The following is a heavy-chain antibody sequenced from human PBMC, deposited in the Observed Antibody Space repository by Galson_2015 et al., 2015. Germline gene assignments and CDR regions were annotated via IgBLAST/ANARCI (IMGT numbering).Heavy chain of an antibody. Sequence: SLRLSCAASGVTFSDYYMSWIRQAPGTGLEWVSYISSSGSTIYYADSVKGRFTISRDNAKNSLYLQMNSLRAEDTAVYYCARELLTGYQDYYYYGMDVWGQGTTVTVSS. D-gene: IGHD3-9*01. CDR2: ISSSGSTI. J-gene: IGHJ6*02. CDR1: GVTFSDYY. CDR3: ARELLTGYQDYYYYGMDV. V-gene: IGHV3-11*01.